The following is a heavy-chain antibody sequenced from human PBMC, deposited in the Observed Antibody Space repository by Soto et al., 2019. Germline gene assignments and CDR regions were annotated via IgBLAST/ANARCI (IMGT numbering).Heavy chain of an antibody. CDR1: GFVFSDYY. J-gene: IGHJ6*02. D-gene: IGHD3-22*01. CDR2: ISASGSTI. Sequence: GGSLRLSCAASGFVFSDYYMSWIRQAPGKGLEWVSDISASGSTIYYADSVKGRFTVSRDNAKNSLYLEMHSLRAEDTAIYYCARGENYYETSGYYYTISYYGMEVWGQGTTVTVSS. V-gene: IGHV3-11*01. CDR3: ARGENYYETSGYYYTISYYGMEV.